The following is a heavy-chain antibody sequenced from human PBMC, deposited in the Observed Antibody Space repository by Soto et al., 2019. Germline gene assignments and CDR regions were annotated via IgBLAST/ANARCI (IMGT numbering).Heavy chain of an antibody. Sequence: PSETLSLTCTVSGGSISSGDYYWSWIRQPPGKGLEWIGYIFYSGSTNYNPSLKSRVTISVDTSKNQFSLKLSSVTAADTAVYYCARLYGLDAFDLWGQGKMVTVS. CDR2: IFYSGST. J-gene: IGHJ3*01. CDR3: ARLYGLDAFDL. V-gene: IGHV4-61*08. CDR1: GGSISSGDYY. D-gene: IGHD3-16*02.